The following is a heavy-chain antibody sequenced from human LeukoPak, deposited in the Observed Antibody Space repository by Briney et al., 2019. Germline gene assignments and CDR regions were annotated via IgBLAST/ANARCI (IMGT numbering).Heavy chain of an antibody. Sequence: PSETLSLTCTVSGGSISYYYWSWIRQSPGKGLEWIGYLYYSGTTNYNPSLKSRVTISVDTSKNQFSLKLSSVTAADTAVYYCAREAGEPIAAAATSGWFDPWGQGTLVTVSS. V-gene: IGHV4-59*01. CDR2: LYYSGTT. CDR3: AREAGEPIAAAATSGWFDP. CDR1: GGSISYYY. D-gene: IGHD6-13*01. J-gene: IGHJ5*02.